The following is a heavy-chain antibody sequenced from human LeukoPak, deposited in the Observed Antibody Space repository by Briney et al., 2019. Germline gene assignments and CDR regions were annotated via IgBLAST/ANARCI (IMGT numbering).Heavy chain of an antibody. V-gene: IGHV3-48*03. D-gene: IGHD3-16*01. J-gene: IGHJ4*02. Sequence: GGSLRLSCAASGFTFSSYEMNWVRQAPGKGLEWVSYIGSSGGTIYYADSVKGRFTISRDNTKNSLYLQMNSLRAEDTGVYYCARPKIGHFGYWGQGTLVTVSS. CDR3: ARPKIGHFGY. CDR2: IGSSGGTI. CDR1: GFTFSSYE.